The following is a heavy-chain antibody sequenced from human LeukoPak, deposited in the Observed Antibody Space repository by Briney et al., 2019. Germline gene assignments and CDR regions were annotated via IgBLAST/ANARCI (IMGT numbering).Heavy chain of an antibody. J-gene: IGHJ4*02. Sequence: ASVKVSCKSSGYTFTSYGISWVRQAPGQGLEWMGWIGAYNGNTNNAQKVQGRVTMTTDTSTSTAYMELRSLRSDDTAVYYCARAPAWATVTSLPGFDYWGQGTLVTVSS. V-gene: IGHV1-18*01. CDR2: IGAYNGNT. CDR3: ARAPAWATVTSLPGFDY. D-gene: IGHD4-11*01. CDR1: GYTFTSYG.